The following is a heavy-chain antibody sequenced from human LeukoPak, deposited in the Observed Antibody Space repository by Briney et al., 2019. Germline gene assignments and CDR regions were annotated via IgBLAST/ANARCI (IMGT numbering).Heavy chain of an antibody. Sequence: SETLSLTCAVSGGSISSGGYSWSWIRQPPGKGLEWIGYIYYSGSTYYNPSLKSRVTISVDTSKNQFSLKLSSVTAADTAVYYCARQSAEQWLVPGAFDIWGQGTMVTVSS. CDR2: IYYSGST. J-gene: IGHJ3*02. V-gene: IGHV4-30-2*05. CDR1: GGSISSGGYS. CDR3: ARQSAEQWLVPGAFDI. D-gene: IGHD6-19*01.